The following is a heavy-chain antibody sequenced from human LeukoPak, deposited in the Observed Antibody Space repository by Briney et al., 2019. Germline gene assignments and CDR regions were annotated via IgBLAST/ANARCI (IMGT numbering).Heavy chain of an antibody. CDR2: IIPILGTP. CDR1: GYTFTSYD. J-gene: IGHJ3*02. CDR3: ASGARGQLLFRAFDI. Sequence: SVKVSCKASGYTFTSYDINWVRQATGQGLEWMGGIIPILGTPKYALKFQGRVTITKDESSNTAYMELSNLRSEDTAVYYCASGARGQLLFRAFDIWGQGTMVTVSS. V-gene: IGHV1-69*05. D-gene: IGHD2-2*01.